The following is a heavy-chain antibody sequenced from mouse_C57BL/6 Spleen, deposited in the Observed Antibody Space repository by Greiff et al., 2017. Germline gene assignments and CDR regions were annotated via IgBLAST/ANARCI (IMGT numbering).Heavy chain of an antibody. V-gene: IGHV5-4*01. CDR2: ISDGGSYT. D-gene: IGHD3-2*02. Sequence: EVQLVESGGGLVKPGGSLKLSCAASGFTFSSYAMSWVRQTPEKRLGWVATISDGGSYTYYPDNVKGRFTISRDNAKNNLYLQMSHLKSEDTAMYYCARDGGSDYTYYYAMDYWGQGTSVTVSS. CDR3: ARDGGSDYTYYYAMDY. CDR1: GFTFSSYA. J-gene: IGHJ4*01.